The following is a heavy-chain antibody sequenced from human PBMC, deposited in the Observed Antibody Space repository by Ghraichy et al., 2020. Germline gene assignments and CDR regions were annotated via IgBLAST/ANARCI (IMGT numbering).Heavy chain of an antibody. CDR2: IYYSGST. Sequence: SETLSLTCTVSGGSISSYYWSWIRQPPGKGLEWIGYIYYSGSTNYNPSLKSRVTISVDTSKNQFSLKLSSVTAADTAVYYCASSRITIFGVVEGYFDYWGQGTLVTVSS. D-gene: IGHD3-3*01. CDR1: GGSISSYY. J-gene: IGHJ4*02. CDR3: ASSRITIFGVVEGYFDY. V-gene: IGHV4-59*01.